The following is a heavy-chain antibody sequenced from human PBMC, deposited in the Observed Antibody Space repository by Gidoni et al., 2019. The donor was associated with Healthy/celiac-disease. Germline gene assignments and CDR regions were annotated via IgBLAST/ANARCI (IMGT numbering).Heavy chain of an antibody. Sequence: EVQLVESGGGLVQPGGSLRLSRSASGFTFSSYDMHWVRQATGKGLEWVSAIGTAGDTYYPGSVKGRFTISRENAKNSLYLQMNSLSAGDTAVYYCARAGFSSSSGYYYGMDVWGQGTTVTVSS. D-gene: IGHD6-6*01. CDR3: ARAGFSSSSGYYYGMDV. V-gene: IGHV3-13*01. J-gene: IGHJ6*02. CDR1: GFTFSSYD. CDR2: IGTAGDT.